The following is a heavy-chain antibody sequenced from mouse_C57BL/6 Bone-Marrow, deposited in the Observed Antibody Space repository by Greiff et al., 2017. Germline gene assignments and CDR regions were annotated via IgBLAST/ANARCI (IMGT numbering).Heavy chain of an antibody. CDR2: IYPRSGNT. CDR3: ARQDYGSSPDY. CDR1: GYTFTSYG. Sequence: VQLVESGAELARPGASVKLSCKASGYTFTSYGISWVKQRTGPGLEWIGEIYPRSGNTYYNEKFKGKATLTADKSSSTAYMELRSLTSEDSAVYFCARQDYGSSPDYWGQGTTRTVSS. D-gene: IGHD1-1*01. J-gene: IGHJ2*01. V-gene: IGHV1-81*01.